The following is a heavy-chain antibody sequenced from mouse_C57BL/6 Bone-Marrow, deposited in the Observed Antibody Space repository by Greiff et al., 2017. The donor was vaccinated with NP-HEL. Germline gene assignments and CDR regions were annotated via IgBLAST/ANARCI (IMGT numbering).Heavy chain of an antibody. J-gene: IGHJ2*01. CDR1: GYSFTSYY. Sequence: QVQLQQSGPELVKPGASVKISCKASGYSFTSYYIHWVKQRPGQGLAWIGWIYPGSGNTKYTEKFKGKAPLTADTSSSTAYMQLSSLTSEDAAVYYCARSWLGFDYWGQGTTLTVSS. V-gene: IGHV1-66*01. CDR3: ARSWLGFDY. D-gene: IGHD3-3*01. CDR2: IYPGSGNT.